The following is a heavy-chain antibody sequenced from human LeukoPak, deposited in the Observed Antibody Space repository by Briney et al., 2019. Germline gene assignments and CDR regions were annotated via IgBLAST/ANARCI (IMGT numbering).Heavy chain of an antibody. CDR2: IYYSGST. CDR1: GGSISSGDYY. J-gene: IGHJ4*02. CDR3: ARDGIAAAAIDY. Sequence: PSVTLSLTCTVSGGSISSGDYYWSWIRQPPGKGLEWIGYIYYSGSTYYNPSLKSRVTISVDTSKNQFSLKLSSVTAADTAVYYCARDGIAAAAIDYWGQGTLVTVSS. V-gene: IGHV4-30-4*08. D-gene: IGHD6-13*01.